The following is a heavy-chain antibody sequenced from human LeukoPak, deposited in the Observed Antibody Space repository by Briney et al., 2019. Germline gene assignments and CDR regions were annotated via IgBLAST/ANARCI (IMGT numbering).Heavy chain of an antibody. D-gene: IGHD6-19*01. CDR2: ISAYNGNT. J-gene: IGHJ3*02. CDR1: GYTFTSYG. Sequence: GASVKVTCKASGYTFTSYGISWVRQAPGQGLEWMGWISAYNGNTNYAQKLQGRVTMTRDTSTSTVYMELSSLRSEDTAVYYCARGSGSGAVAGTSIFDIWGQGTMVTVSS. V-gene: IGHV1-18*01. CDR3: ARGSGSGAVAGTSIFDI.